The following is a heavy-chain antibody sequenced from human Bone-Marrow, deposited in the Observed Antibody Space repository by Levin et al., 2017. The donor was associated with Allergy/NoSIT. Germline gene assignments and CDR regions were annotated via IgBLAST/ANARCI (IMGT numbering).Heavy chain of an antibody. V-gene: IGHV1-69*01. J-gene: IGHJ1*01. D-gene: IGHD2/OR15-2a*01. CDR2: IIPLFGTA. Sequence: TWVRQAPGQGLEWMGGIIPLFGTANYAQKFQGRVTITADESTSTGFMELSNLRSEDTAVYYCSRLLIREAATGPLQHWGQGTLVTVSS. CDR3: SRLLIREAATGPLQH.